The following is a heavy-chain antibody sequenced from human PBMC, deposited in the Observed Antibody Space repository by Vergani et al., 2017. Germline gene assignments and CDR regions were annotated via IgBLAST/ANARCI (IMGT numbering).Heavy chain of an antibody. V-gene: IGHV1-2*06. J-gene: IGHJ4*02. CDR1: GYTFTGYY. CDR3: ARRLTSNWGSIH. Sequence: QVQLVQSGAEVKKPGASVKVSCKASGYTFTGYYMHWVRQAPGQGLEWMGRINSNRGGTNYAQKFQGRVTMTRDTSISTAYMERSRLRSDDTAVYYCARRLTSNWGSIHWGQGTLVTVSS. CDR2: INSNRGGT. D-gene: IGHD7-27*01.